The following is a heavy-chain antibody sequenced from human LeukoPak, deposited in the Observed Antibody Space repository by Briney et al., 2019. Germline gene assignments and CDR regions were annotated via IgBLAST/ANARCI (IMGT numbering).Heavy chain of an antibody. J-gene: IGHJ4*02. V-gene: IGHV4-4*02. CDR2: IYHAGTT. Sequence: SETLSLTCAVSVASISSSNWWRGARQPPGKGLERMGEIYHAGTTNYNPSRKSQVTISVDHSRKQFPLTLPSVTAADTDLYFCLRIYCRSTSCHSFDYWGQGTLVTVSS. CDR1: VASISSSNW. D-gene: IGHD2-2*01. CDR3: LRIYCRSTSCHSFDY.